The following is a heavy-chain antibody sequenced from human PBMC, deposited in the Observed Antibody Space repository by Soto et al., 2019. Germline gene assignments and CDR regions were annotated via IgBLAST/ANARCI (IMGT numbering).Heavy chain of an antibody. Sequence: SVKVSCKASGGTFSSYAISWVRQAPGQGLEWMGGIIPIFGTANYAQKFQGRVTITADESTSTAYMELSSPRSEDTAVYYCARDHRITMIVVVPYYYYYGMDVWGQGTTVTVSS. V-gene: IGHV1-69*13. D-gene: IGHD3-22*01. CDR2: IIPIFGTA. CDR1: GGTFSSYA. CDR3: ARDHRITMIVVVPYYYYYGMDV. J-gene: IGHJ6*02.